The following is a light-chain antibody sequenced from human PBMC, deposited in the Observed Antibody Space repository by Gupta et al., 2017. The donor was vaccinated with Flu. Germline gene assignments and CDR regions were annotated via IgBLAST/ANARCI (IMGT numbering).Light chain of an antibody. CDR2: AAS. J-gene: IGKJ2*01. CDR1: QSVDTK. Sequence: EIVMTQSPATLSVSPGERATLSCRASQSVDTKLAWYQQKPGQSPRLLIYAASTSATGIPARFSGSGSGTKFTLTISSLQSEDFAIYYCLQYNSWPYTLGRGTKLEIK. CDR3: LQYNSWPYT. V-gene: IGKV3-15*01.